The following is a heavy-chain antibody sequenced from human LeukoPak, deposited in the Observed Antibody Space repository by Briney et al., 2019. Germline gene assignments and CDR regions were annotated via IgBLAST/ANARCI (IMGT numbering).Heavy chain of an antibody. CDR2: IKQDGSEK. V-gene: IGHV3-7*01. CDR3: ARDPLYGSFEYFDY. J-gene: IGHJ4*02. Sequence: GGSLRLSCAASGFTFSSYWMSWVRQAPGKGLEWVANIKQDGSEKYYVDSVKGRFTISRDNVNYALYLQMNSLRAEDTAVYYCARDPLYGSFEYFDYWGQGTLVTVSS. CDR1: GFTFSSYW. D-gene: IGHD6-6*01.